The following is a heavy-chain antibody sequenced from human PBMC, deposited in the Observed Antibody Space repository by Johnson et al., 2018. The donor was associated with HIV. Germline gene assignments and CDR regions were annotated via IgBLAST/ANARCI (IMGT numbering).Heavy chain of an antibody. CDR3: VKSGRSFWGVDSHDAFDI. Sequence: EQLVESGGGLVQPGGSLRLSCAASGLTVSNNYMSWVRQAPGRGLEWVSVIYSGGTTYYADSVKGRFIISRDNSKNTLHLQMNSLRVEDTAVYYCVKSGRSFWGVDSHDAFDIWGQGTMVTVSS. CDR2: IYSGGTT. J-gene: IGHJ3*02. CDR1: GLTVSNNY. V-gene: IGHV3-66*02. D-gene: IGHD1-26*01.